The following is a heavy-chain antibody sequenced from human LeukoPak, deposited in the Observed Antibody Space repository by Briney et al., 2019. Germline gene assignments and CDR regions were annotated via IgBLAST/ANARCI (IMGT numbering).Heavy chain of an antibody. J-gene: IGHJ5*02. V-gene: IGHV3-15*01. CDR2: IKSKTDGGTT. CDR1: GFTFSNAW. D-gene: IGHD3-10*01. Sequence: GGSLRLSCAASGFTFSNAWMSWVRQAPGEGLGWVGRIKSKTDGGTTDYAAPVRGRFTISRDDSKNTLYLQMNSLKTEDTAVYYCARGIMVRGVGDWFDPWGQGTLVSVSS. CDR3: ARGIMVRGVGDWFDP.